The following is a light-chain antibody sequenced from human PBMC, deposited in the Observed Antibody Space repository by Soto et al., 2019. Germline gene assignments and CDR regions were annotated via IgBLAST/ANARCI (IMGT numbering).Light chain of an antibody. CDR2: DAS. Sequence: DIQMTQSPSSLSASVGDRVTITCRASQSASSWLAWYQQKPGKAPKLLIYDASNLESGVPSRFSGSGSGTDFTLTISSLEPDDFATYYCHQYNSYLWTFGQGTKVDIK. J-gene: IGKJ1*01. CDR3: HQYNSYLWT. V-gene: IGKV1-5*01. CDR1: QSASSW.